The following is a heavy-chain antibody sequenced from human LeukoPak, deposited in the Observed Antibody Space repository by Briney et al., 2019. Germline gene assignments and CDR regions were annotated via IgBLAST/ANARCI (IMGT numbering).Heavy chain of an antibody. D-gene: IGHD3-10*01. CDR2: INGDGSIT. V-gene: IGHV3-74*01. CDR3: AKDRPLYGSGSYSLDY. J-gene: IGHJ4*02. Sequence: PGGSLRLSCAASGFTLSSYYMHWVRQVPGKGLVWVSCINGDGSITKYADSVKGRFSISRDNAKNTLYLQMNSLRAEDTAVYYCAKDRPLYGSGSYSLDYWGQGTLVTVSS. CDR1: GFTLSSYY.